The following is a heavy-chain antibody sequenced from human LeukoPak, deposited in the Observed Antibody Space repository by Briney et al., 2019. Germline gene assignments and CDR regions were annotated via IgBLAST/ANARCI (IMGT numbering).Heavy chain of an antibody. V-gene: IGHV3-30*02. Sequence: GGSLRLSCAASGFTFSSYGMHWVRQAPGKGLEWVAFIRYDGSNKYYADSVKGRFTISRDNSKNTLYLQMNSLRAEHTAVYYCAKDYLALLEEEDNWFDPWGQGTLLTVSS. CDR1: GFTFSSYG. J-gene: IGHJ5*02. CDR2: IRYDGSNK. CDR3: AKDYLALLEEEDNWFDP. D-gene: IGHD1-26*01.